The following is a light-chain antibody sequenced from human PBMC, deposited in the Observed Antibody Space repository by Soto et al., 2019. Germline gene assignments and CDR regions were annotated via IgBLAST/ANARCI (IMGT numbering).Light chain of an antibody. CDR1: NIGSQS. CDR2: DDS. Sequence: SYELTQPPSVSVAPRQTARITCGGNNIGSQSVHCYQQKPGQAPALVVYDDSDRPSGIPERFSGSKSGNTASLSISRVEAGDEADYYCQVWDSTSDHVVFGGGTQLTVL. J-gene: IGLJ2*01. V-gene: IGLV3-21*02. CDR3: QVWDSTSDHVV.